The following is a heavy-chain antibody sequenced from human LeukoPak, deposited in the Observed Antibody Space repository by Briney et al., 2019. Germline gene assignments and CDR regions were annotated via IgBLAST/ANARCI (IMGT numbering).Heavy chain of an antibody. J-gene: IGHJ4*02. CDR2: TNPNSGGT. CDR1: GYTFTGYY. CDR3: ARESRLGIAEADGVDY. Sequence: ASVKVSCTSSGYTFTGYYMHWVRQAPGQGLEWMGWTNPNSGGTNYAQKFQGRVTMTRDTSISTAYMELSRLRSDDTAVYYCARESRLGIAEADGVDYWGQGTLVTVSS. D-gene: IGHD6-19*01. V-gene: IGHV1-2*02.